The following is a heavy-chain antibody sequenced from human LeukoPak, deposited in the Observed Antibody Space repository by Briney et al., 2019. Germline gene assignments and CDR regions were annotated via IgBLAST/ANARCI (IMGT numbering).Heavy chain of an antibody. Sequence: GASVKVSCKASGYTFTGYYMHWVRQAPGQGLEWMGWINPNSGGTNYAQKFQGRVTMTRDTSISTAYMELSRLRSDDTAVYYCARSGVGFLGYCSSTSCYLGDYWGQGTLVTVSS. J-gene: IGHJ4*02. V-gene: IGHV1-2*02. CDR3: ARSGVGFLGYCSSTSCYLGDY. CDR1: GYTFTGYY. D-gene: IGHD2-2*01. CDR2: INPNSGGT.